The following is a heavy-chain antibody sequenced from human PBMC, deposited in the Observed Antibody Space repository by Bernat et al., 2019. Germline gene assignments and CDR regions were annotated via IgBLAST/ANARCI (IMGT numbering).Heavy chain of an antibody. Sequence: EVQLVESGGDLEQPGGSLRLSCVASGFTFSSYGMTWVRQAPGKGLEWVSHISSSSTVISYADSVKGRFTISRDNAKNSLYLQMNSLRAEDTAIYYCARDPDGDYDFDYWGQGTLVTVSP. CDR1: GFTFSSYG. V-gene: IGHV3-48*01. J-gene: IGHJ4*02. CDR3: ARDPDGDYDFDY. CDR2: ISSSSTVI. D-gene: IGHD4-17*01.